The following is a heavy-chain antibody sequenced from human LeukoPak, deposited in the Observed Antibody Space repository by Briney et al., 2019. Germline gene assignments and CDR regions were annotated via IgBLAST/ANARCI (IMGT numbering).Heavy chain of an antibody. D-gene: IGHD3-22*01. J-gene: IGHJ4*02. V-gene: IGHV4-59*01. Sequence: SETLSLTCTVSGGSISRYYWSWIRQRPGKGLEWIGYISYSGSTKYNPSLMSRVTISVDTSKNQFSLKLSSATAADTAVYYCARLDYYHFDYWGQGTVVTVSS. CDR2: ISYSGST. CDR3: ARLDYYHFDY. CDR1: GGSISRYY.